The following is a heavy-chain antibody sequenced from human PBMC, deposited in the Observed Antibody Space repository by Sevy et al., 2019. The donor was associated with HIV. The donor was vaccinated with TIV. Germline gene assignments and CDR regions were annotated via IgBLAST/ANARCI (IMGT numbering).Heavy chain of an antibody. V-gene: IGHV3-23*01. D-gene: IGHD2-15*01. CDR3: AKGDRTFYGLDV. Sequence: GGSLILSCAASGFIFSTYTMTWVHQAPGKGLEWVSGISGSGGSTYYADSLKGRFTIFRDNSKNTVYLQMNSLRAEDTAVYYCAKGDRTFYGLDVWGQGTTVTVSS. CDR2: ISGSGGST. J-gene: IGHJ6*02. CDR1: GFIFSTYT.